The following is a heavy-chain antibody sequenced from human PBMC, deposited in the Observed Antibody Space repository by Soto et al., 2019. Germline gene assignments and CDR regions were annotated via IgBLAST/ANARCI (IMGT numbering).Heavy chain of an antibody. V-gene: IGHV3-74*01. CDR3: ARGRPYGMDV. J-gene: IGHJ6*02. CDR1: GFTFGSYW. CDR2: IDSDGSST. Sequence: GSLRLSCAASGFTFGSYWMNWVRQAPGKGLVWVSRIDSDGSSTTYADSVKGRFTASRDNAKNTLYLQMSSLRVEDTAVYYCARGRPYGMDVWGQGTTVTVSS.